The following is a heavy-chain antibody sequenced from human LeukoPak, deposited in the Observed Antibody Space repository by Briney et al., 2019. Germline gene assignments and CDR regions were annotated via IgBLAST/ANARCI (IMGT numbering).Heavy chain of an antibody. J-gene: IGHJ5*02. CDR1: GFTFSSYS. V-gene: IGHV3-21*01. CDR2: ISSSSSYI. D-gene: IGHD3-22*01. Sequence: GGSLRLSCAASGFTFSSYSMNWVRQAPGKGLEWVSSISSSSSYIYYADSVKGRFTISRDNAKNSLYLQMNSLRAEDTAVYYCARDKAAYYACAHWFDPWGQGTLVTVSS. CDR3: ARDKAAYYACAHWFDP.